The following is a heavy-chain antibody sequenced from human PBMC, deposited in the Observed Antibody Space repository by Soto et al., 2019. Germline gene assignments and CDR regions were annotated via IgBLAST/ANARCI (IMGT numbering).Heavy chain of an antibody. CDR2: IYYSGLT. D-gene: IGHD6-13*01. Sequence: PSETLSLTCTVSGGSMSSEGYYWSWIRQHPGKGLEWIGYIYYSGLTDYNPSLKSRLTISVDKSKNEFYLKMRSVTAADTAMYYCARGSSRWDYWGQGTLVTVSS. CDR3: ARGSSRWDY. CDR1: GGSMSSEGYY. J-gene: IGHJ4*02. V-gene: IGHV4-31*03.